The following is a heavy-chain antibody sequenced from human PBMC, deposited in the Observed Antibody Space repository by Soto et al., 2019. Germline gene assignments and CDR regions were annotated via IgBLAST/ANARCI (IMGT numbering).Heavy chain of an antibody. J-gene: IGHJ4*02. Sequence: QVQLVQSGAEVKTPGSSLKVSCKVSGSRFSNYVISWVRQAPGHGRVGLGRIIPIFNSTKYAQNFQGRVTITADKSTSTASLELSSLRSDDTAVYYCAREGRGKKAGYNGLVSLGYWGQGTLVTVSS. V-gene: IGHV1-69*06. CDR2: IIPIFNST. D-gene: IGHD2-2*02. CDR1: GSRFSNYV. CDR3: AREGRGKKAGYNGLVSLGY.